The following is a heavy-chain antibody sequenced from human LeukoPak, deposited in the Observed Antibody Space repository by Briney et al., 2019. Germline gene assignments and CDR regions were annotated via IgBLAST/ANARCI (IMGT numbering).Heavy chain of an antibody. V-gene: IGHV3-7*01. CDR2: IKQDGSEK. D-gene: IGHD2-2*01. CDR3: VVPAAIQRD. CDR1: GFTFSSYW. J-gene: IGHJ3*01. Sequence: QPGGSLRLSCAASGFTFSSYWMSWVRQAPGKGLEWVANIKQDGSEKYYVDSVKGRFTISRGNAKNSLYLQMNSLRAEDTAVYYCVVPAAIQRDWGQGTMVTVSS.